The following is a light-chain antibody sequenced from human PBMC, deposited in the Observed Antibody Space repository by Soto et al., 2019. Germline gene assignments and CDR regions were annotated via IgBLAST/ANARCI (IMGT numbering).Light chain of an antibody. CDR3: QQYDDSPRT. CDR1: LSIRSNY. CDR2: GVL. J-gene: IGKJ2*01. V-gene: IGKV3-20*01. Sequence: IVLTQSPGTVSLSPGESATLSCRASLSIRSNYVAWYQQKPGQAPRLLIYGVLNRATGIPDRFSGGGSGTDFTFTISRLEPEDSAVYHWQQYDDSPRTFGQGTKLEIK.